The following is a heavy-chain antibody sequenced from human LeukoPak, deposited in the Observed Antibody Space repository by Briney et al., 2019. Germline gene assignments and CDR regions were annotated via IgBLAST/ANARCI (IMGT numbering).Heavy chain of an antibody. Sequence: GGSLRLSCAASGFTFDDYAMHWVRQGPGKGLEWVSGISWNGGFIGYADSVRGRFTISRDNAKNSLYLQMDSLRDEDTALYYCAKAGSGSYHNNWFDPWGQGTLVTASS. CDR2: ISWNGGFI. CDR1: GFTFDDYA. V-gene: IGHV3-9*01. J-gene: IGHJ5*02. CDR3: AKAGSGSYHNNWFDP. D-gene: IGHD1-26*01.